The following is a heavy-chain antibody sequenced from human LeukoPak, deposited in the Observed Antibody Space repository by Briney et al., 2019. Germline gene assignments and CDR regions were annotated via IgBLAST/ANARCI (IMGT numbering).Heavy chain of an antibody. CDR3: ARDWAAGTYYFDY. V-gene: IGHV3-30-3*01. Sequence: GGSLRLSCAASGFTFSSYAMHWVRQAPGKGLEWVAVISYDGSNKNYADSVKGRFTISRDNPKNTLYLQMNSLRAEDTAVYYCARDWAAGTYYFDYWGQGTLVTVSS. CDR1: GFTFSSYA. CDR2: ISYDGSNK. D-gene: IGHD3-16*01. J-gene: IGHJ4*02.